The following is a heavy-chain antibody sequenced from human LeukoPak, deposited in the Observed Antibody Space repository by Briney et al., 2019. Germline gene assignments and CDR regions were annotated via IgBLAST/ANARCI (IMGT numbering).Heavy chain of an antibody. CDR1: GFTLSIYA. J-gene: IGHJ6*03. V-gene: IGHV3-23*01. CDR2: ISGSGGST. D-gene: IGHD1-1*01. CDR3: TTDGSHWNYYYYYYMDV. Sequence: GGSLRLSCAASGFTLSIYAMSWVRQAPGKGLEWVSAISGSGGSTYYADSVKGRFTISRDNSKNTLYLQMNSLKTEDTAVYYCTTDGSHWNYYYYYYMDVWGKGTTVTVSS.